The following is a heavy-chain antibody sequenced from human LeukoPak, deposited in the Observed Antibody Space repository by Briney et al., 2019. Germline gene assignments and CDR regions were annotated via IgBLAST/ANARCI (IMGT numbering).Heavy chain of an antibody. CDR2: ISTSTIIL. D-gene: IGHD7-27*01. J-gene: IGHJ4*02. CDR3: VRDLNWAFDY. Sequence: PGGSLGLSCAASGFTFSTYTMNWVRQAPGKGLEWLSYISTSTIILSYADSVKGRFTISRDDAKNSLFLQMNSLRVEDTAVYYCVRDLNWAFDYWGQGALVTVSS. V-gene: IGHV3-48*01. CDR1: GFTFSTYT.